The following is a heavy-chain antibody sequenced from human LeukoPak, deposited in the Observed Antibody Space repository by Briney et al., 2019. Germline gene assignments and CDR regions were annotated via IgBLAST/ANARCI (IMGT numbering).Heavy chain of an antibody. D-gene: IGHD3-22*01. J-gene: IGHJ4*02. CDR3: ARGSWDYDSSGYQDY. CDR1: GGSFSGYY. Sequence: PSETLSLTCAVYGGSFSGYYRSWIRQPPGKGLEWIGEINHSGSTNYNPSLKSRVTISVDTSKNQFSLKLSSVTAADTAVYYCARGSWDYDSSGYQDYWGQGTLVTVSS. CDR2: INHSGST. V-gene: IGHV4-34*01.